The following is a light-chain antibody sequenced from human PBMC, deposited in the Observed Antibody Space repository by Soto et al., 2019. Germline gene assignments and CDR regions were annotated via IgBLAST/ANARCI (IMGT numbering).Light chain of an antibody. J-gene: IGKJ1*01. V-gene: IGKV3-20*01. CDR2: GAS. Sequence: EIVLTQSPGTLSLSPGERATLSCRASQSLTSTFLAWYQQKPGQAPRLLIYGASSRATGIPDRFSGSGSGTDFTLTISRVEPEDFAVYYCQQYGTSPRTFGQGTKVEIK. CDR1: QSLTSTF. CDR3: QQYGTSPRT.